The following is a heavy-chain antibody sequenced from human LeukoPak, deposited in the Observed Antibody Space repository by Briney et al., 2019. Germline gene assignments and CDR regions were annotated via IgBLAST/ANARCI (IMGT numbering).Heavy chain of an antibody. Sequence: SETLSLTCTVSGGSICSYYWSWIRQPPGKGLEWIGHIYYSGSTDYTPSLKSRVTISVDTSNNQFSLNLTSVSATDTAVYYCARRMNYYDSSAYPHGAFDIWGQGTMVTVSS. CDR2: IYYSGST. J-gene: IGHJ3*02. CDR1: GGSICSYY. CDR3: ARRMNYYDSSAYPHGAFDI. D-gene: IGHD3-22*01. V-gene: IGHV4-59*08.